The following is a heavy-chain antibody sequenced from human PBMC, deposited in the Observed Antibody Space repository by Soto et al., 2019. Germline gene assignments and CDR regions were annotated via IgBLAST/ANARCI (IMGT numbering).Heavy chain of an antibody. J-gene: IGHJ6*03. V-gene: IGHV1-3*01. CDR1: GYTFTSYA. D-gene: IGHD6-13*01. CDR2: INAGNGNT. CDR3: ARDLGIAAAVTNYYYYMDV. Sequence: QVQLVQSGADVKKPGASVKVSCKASGYTFTSYARHLVRQAPGQRLEWMGWINAGNGNTKYSQKFEGRVTITRDTSASTAYRELSILRSEDTAVYYCARDLGIAAAVTNYYYYMDVWGKGTTVTVSS.